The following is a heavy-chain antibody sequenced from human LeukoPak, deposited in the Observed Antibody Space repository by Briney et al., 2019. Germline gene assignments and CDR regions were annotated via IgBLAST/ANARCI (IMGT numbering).Heavy chain of an antibody. CDR2: IYYSGST. Sequence: SSETLSLTCTVSGGSISSSSYYWGWIRQPPGKGLEWIGSIYYSGSTYYNPSLKSRVTISVDTSKSQFSLQLSSVTAADTAVYYCARIITGTVALDYWGQGTLVTVSS. J-gene: IGHJ4*02. D-gene: IGHD1-14*01. V-gene: IGHV4-39*01. CDR1: GGSISSSSYY. CDR3: ARIITGTVALDY.